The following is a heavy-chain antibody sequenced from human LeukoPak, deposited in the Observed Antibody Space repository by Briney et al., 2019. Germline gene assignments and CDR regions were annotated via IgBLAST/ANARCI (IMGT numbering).Heavy chain of an antibody. Sequence: PGGSLRLSCAGSGFSVSSNYMNWVRQAPGKGLEWVSAIYTGGTTYYADSVKGRFTISRDNSKNTLYLETNSLRAEDTAVYYCATDKLGSGYASDFDYWGQGTLVTVSS. CDR3: ATDKLGSGYASDFDY. J-gene: IGHJ4*02. CDR2: IYTGGTT. V-gene: IGHV3-66*02. D-gene: IGHD2-15*01. CDR1: GFSVSSNY.